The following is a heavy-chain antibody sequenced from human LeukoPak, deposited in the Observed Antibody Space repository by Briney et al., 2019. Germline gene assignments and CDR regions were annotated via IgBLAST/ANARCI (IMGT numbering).Heavy chain of an antibody. CDR3: ARDYGGNSGWFDP. V-gene: IGHV3-30*03. J-gene: IGHJ5*02. CDR2: ISYDGSNK. CDR1: GFTFSSYG. D-gene: IGHD4-23*01. Sequence: GGSQRLSCAASGFTFSSYGMHWVRQAPGKGLEWVAVISYDGSNKYYADSVKGRFTISRDNSRNTLYLQMNSLRSEDTAVYYCARDYGGNSGWFDPWGQGTLVTVSS.